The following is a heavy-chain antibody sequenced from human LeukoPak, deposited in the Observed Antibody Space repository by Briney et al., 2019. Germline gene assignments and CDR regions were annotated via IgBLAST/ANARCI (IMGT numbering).Heavy chain of an antibody. CDR1: GYTFTNYA. J-gene: IGHJ4*02. D-gene: IGHD5-24*01. Sequence: ASVKVPRLPSGYTFTNYAMHGVRQPPGQGLEWMGWITPSGGTNYPQKFQGRVAITRDTSITTAYMDLSRLTSDDTAVYYCARDRYGDGIAHSDYWGQGPLVTVSS. CDR2: ITPSGGT. V-gene: IGHV1-2*02. CDR3: ARDRYGDGIAHSDY.